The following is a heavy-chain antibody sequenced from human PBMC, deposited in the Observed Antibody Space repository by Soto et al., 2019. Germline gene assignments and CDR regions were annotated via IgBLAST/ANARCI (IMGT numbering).Heavy chain of an antibody. CDR3: ARGPVLRWFGPSYYYYYYMDV. Sequence: QVQLQQWGAGLLKPSETLSLTCAVYGGSFSGYYWSWIRQPPGKGLEWIGEINHSGSTNYNPSLKSRVTITVVTSMHQFSLKLRSVAAADTAVYYCARGPVLRWFGPSYYYYYYMDVWGKGTTVTVSS. CDR2: INHSGST. CDR1: GGSFSGYY. D-gene: IGHD3-10*01. J-gene: IGHJ6*03. V-gene: IGHV4-34*01.